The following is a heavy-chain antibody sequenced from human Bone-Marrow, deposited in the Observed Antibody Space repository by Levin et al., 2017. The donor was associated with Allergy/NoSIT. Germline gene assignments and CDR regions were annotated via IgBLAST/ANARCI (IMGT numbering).Heavy chain of an antibody. CDR1: GDSMSTYY. CDR3: ARVLQGGPDDY. D-gene: IGHD2/OR15-2a*01. CDR2: IYYSGGT. V-gene: IGHV4-59*01. J-gene: IGHJ4*02. Sequence: PSETLSLTCTVSGDSMSTYYWTWMRQPPGKALEWIGYIYYSGGTNYNPSLMSRVTMSVDTSKKQFSLRLSSVTAAVTAVYYCARVLQGGPDDYWGQGTLVTVSS.